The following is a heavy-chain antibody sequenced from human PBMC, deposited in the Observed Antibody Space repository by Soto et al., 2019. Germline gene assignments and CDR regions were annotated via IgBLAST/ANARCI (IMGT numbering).Heavy chain of an antibody. J-gene: IGHJ4*02. CDR2: MNPNSGNT. CDR1: GYTFTSYD. Sequence: ASVKVSCKASGYTFTSYDINWVRQATGQGLEWMGRMNPNSGNTDYAQKFQGRVTMTRNKSTSTAYMELSSLRSEDTAVYYCARDSTGTPSFGYWGQGTLVTVSS. V-gene: IGHV1-8*01. D-gene: IGHD1-1*01. CDR3: ARDSTGTPSFGY.